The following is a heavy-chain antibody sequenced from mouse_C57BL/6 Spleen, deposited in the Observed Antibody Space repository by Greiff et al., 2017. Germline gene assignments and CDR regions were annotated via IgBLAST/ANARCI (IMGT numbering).Heavy chain of an antibody. J-gene: IGHJ3*01. CDR2: IYPRSGNT. D-gene: IGHD2-4*01. Sequence: QVQLQQSGAELARPGASVKLSCKASGYTFTSYGISWVKQRTGQGLEWIGEIYPRSGNTYYNEKFKGKATLTADKSSSTADMELLSLTSEDSAVYFCARSLYDYPFAYWGQGTLVTVSA. CDR3: ARSLYDYPFAY. V-gene: IGHV1-81*01. CDR1: GYTFTSYG.